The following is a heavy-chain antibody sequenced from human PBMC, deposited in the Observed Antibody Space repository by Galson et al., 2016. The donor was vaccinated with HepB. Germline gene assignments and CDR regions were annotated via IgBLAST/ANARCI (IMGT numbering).Heavy chain of an antibody. V-gene: IGHV3-7*03. J-gene: IGHJ4*02. CDR3: AKSSGWDSDY. D-gene: IGHD6-19*01. CDR2: IKQDGGEE. Sequence: SLRLSCAASGFTFSNYWMNWVRQAPGKGLEWVANIKQDGGEENYVDSLKGRFTISRDNAKNSLYLHMNNLRVEDTAVYYCAKSSGWDSDYWGQGTLVTVSS. CDR1: GFTFSNYW.